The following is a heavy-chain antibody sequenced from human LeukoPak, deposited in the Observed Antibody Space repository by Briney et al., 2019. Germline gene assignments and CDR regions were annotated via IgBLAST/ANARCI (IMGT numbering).Heavy chain of an antibody. CDR2: IYYSGST. CDR3: ARQEEGYYFDY. CDR1: GGSISSYY. Sequence: PSETLSLTCTVSGGSISSYYWSWIRQPPGKGLEWIGYIYYSGSTNYNPSLKSRVTISVDTSKNQFSLKLSSVTAADTAVYCCARQEEGYYFDYWGQGTLVTVSS. J-gene: IGHJ4*02. V-gene: IGHV4-59*08.